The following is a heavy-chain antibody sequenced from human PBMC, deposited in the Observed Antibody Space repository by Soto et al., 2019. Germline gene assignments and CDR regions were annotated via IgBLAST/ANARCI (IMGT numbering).Heavy chain of an antibody. D-gene: IGHD6-6*01. J-gene: IGHJ3*02. Sequence: SETLSLTCTVSGGSISSSSYYWGWIRQPPGKGLEWIGSIYYSGSTYYNPSLKSRVTISVDTSKNQFSLKLSSVTAADTAVYYCARPEKSRAARPDESIDAIDISGQGTMVTVSS. V-gene: IGHV4-39*01. CDR1: GGSISSSSYY. CDR3: ARPEKSRAARPDESIDAIDI. CDR2: IYYSGST.